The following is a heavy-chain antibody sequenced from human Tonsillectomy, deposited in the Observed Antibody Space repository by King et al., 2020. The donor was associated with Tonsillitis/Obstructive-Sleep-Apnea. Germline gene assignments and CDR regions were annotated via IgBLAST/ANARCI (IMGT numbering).Heavy chain of an antibody. D-gene: IGHD3-9*01. J-gene: IGHJ4*02. CDR3: ARGDLLTGYYASTDFDY. Sequence: VQLQQWGAGLLKPSETLSLTCAVYGGSFSAYYWSWIRQPPGRGLEWIGEINHSGSTKYNPSLKSRVNISLDTSKNQFSLKLSSVTAADPAVYYCARGDLLTGYYASTDFDYWGQGTLVTVSS. CDR1: GGSFSAYY. V-gene: IGHV4-34*01. CDR2: INHSGST.